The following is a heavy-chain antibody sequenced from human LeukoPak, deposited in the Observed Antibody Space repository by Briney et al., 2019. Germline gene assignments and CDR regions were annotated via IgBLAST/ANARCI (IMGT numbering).Heavy chain of an antibody. V-gene: IGHV3-66*02. Sequence: GGSLRLSCAASGFTVSSNYMSWVRQAPGKGLEWVSVIYSGGSTYYADSVKGRFTISRDNSKNTLYLQMNSLRAEDTAVYYCARDPADIVVVPAARVDVWGKGTTVIVSS. CDR2: IYSGGST. CDR3: ARDPADIVVVPAARVDV. D-gene: IGHD2-2*01. CDR1: GFTVSSNY. J-gene: IGHJ6*04.